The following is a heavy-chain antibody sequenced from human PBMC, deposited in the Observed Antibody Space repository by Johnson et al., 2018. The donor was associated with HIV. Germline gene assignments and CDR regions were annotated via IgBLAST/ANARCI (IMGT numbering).Heavy chain of an antibody. Sequence: QMLLVESGGGVVQPGRTLRLSCAASGFTFSNSAMHWVRQAPGKGLEWVAVISYDGDNIYYADSVKGRFTISRDNSKNTLYLQMNSLRVADTAVYYCARDPSLWFRELWPRDAFDMWGQGTKITVSS. CDR2: ISYDGDNI. V-gene: IGHV3-30-3*01. CDR1: GFTFSNSA. D-gene: IGHD3-10*01. CDR3: ARDPSLWFRELWPRDAFDM. J-gene: IGHJ3*02.